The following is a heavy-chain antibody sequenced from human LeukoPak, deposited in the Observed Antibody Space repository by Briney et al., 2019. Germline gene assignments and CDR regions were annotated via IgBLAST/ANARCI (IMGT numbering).Heavy chain of an antibody. J-gene: IGHJ4*02. Sequence: ASVKVSCKASGYTFTSYGISWVRQAPGQGLEWMGWISAYNGNTNYAQKLQGRVTMTEDTSTDTAYMELSSLRSEDTAVYYCATDLTLGYCSSTSCQDLDYWGQGTLVTVSS. CDR3: ATDLTLGYCSSTSCQDLDY. V-gene: IGHV1-18*01. CDR2: ISAYNGNT. D-gene: IGHD2-2*01. CDR1: GYTFTSYG.